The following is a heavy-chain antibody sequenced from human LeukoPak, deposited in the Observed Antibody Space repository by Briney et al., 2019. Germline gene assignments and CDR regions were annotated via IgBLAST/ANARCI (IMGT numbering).Heavy chain of an antibody. V-gene: IGHV3-23*01. CDR3: ATQRSTTVATPDYFDY. Sequence: GGSLRLSCAASGFTFTSQGMAWVRQAPGKGLEWVSAITGSADKTFYADSVKGRFTISRDNSKNTLYLQMNSLRAEDTAVYYCATQRSTTVATPDYFDYWGQGTLVTVSS. CDR2: ITGSADKT. J-gene: IGHJ4*02. D-gene: IGHD4-23*01. CDR1: GFTFTSQG.